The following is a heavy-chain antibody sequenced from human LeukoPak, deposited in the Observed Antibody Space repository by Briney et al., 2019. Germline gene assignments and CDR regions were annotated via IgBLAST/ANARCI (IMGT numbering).Heavy chain of an antibody. V-gene: IGHV3-7*01. D-gene: IGHD2/OR15-2a*01. Sequence: GGSLRLSCAASGFTFSNYWVSWVRQSPGKGLEWVANIKQDGSEKYYVDSVKGRFTISRDNARNSHHLQMNSLRAEDTAVYYCARDLGNLRDYWGQGTLVTVSS. CDR3: ARDLGNLRDY. CDR1: GFTFSNYW. J-gene: IGHJ4*02. CDR2: IKQDGSEK.